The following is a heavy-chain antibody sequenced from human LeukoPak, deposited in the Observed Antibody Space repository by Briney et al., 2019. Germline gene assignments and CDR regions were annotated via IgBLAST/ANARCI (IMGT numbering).Heavy chain of an antibody. V-gene: IGHV4-59*01. CDR2: IYYSGST. D-gene: IGHD3-22*01. CDR3: ARATDSSGYYGFDY. Sequence: SETLSLTCTVSGGSISSYYWSWIRQPPGKGLEWIGYIYYSGSTNYNPSVKSRVTISLDTSKNQFTLKLSSVTAADTPVYYGARATDSSGYYGFDYWGRGILVTVSS. CDR1: GGSISSYY. J-gene: IGHJ4*02.